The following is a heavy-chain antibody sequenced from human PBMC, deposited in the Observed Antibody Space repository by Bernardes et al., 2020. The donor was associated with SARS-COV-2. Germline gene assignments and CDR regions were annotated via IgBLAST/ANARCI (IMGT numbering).Heavy chain of an antibody. CDR1: GLSFSRHG. D-gene: IGHD2-15*01. V-gene: IGHV3-33*01. Sequence: GGSLRLSCVASGLSFSRHGMHWVRRAPGKGLEWVAVIMSDETTKDYGDSVKGRFTISRDNSKNTVYLEMNSLSVEDTAVYYCARDRAVVEASRYFHLGMDFWGQGTTVNV. J-gene: IGHJ6*02. CDR2: IMSDETTK. CDR3: ARDRAVVEASRYFHLGMDF.